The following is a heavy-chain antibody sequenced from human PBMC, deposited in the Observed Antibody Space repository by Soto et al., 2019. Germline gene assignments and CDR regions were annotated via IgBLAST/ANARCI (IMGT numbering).Heavy chain of an antibody. Sequence: QVQLVQSGAEVKKPGASVKVSCKASGYTFTNYYIHWVRQAPGEGLEWMVIINPSAGGTTHAQKFQGRVTVTRDTSTITVYMELSSLRSEDTAVYYCSRDSWDAAMFQWGRSFDYWGQGTLLTVSS. CDR3: SRDSWDAAMFQWGRSFDY. V-gene: IGHV1-46*01. J-gene: IGHJ4*02. D-gene: IGHD5-18*01. CDR2: INPSAGGT. CDR1: GYTFTNYY.